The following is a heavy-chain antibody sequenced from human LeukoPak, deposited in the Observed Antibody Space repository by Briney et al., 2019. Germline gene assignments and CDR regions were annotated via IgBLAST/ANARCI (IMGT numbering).Heavy chain of an antibody. D-gene: IGHD2-8*01. CDR1: GGTFSSYT. CDR3: ARSPVLGAFDI. V-gene: IGHV1-69*05. J-gene: IGHJ3*02. Sequence: ASVKVSCKAFGGTFSSYTISWVRQAPGQGLEWMGRIIPIFGTANYAQKFQGRVTITTDESTSTAYMELSSLRSEDTAVYYCARSPVLGAFDIWGQGTMVTVSS. CDR2: IIPIFGTA.